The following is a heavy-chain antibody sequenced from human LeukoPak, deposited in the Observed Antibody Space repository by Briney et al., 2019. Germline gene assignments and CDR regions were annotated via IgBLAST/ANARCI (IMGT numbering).Heavy chain of an antibody. D-gene: IGHD2-2*01. CDR2: INPNSGGT. V-gene: IGHV1-2*02. J-gene: IGHJ4*02. CDR3: ARDLNNIVVVPAAISDY. Sequence: ASVKVSCKASGYTFTGYYMHWVRQAPGQGLEWMGWINPNSGGTNYAQKFQGRVTMTRDTSISTAYKELSRLRSDDTAVYYCARDLNNIVVVPAAISDYWGQGTLVTVSS. CDR1: GYTFTGYY.